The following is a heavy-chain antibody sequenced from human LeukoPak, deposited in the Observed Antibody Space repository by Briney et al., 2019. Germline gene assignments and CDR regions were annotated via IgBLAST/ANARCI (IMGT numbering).Heavy chain of an antibody. CDR1: GYTFTGYH. J-gene: IGHJ4*02. CDR2: INPYSGDT. CDR3: ARDQGSLTRSWYTGY. V-gene: IGHV1-2*06. Sequence: ASVKVSCKASGYTFTGYHIHWVRQAPGQGLEWMGRINPYSGDTNFAQKFQGRVTMTRDTSITTAYMDLSSLTPNDTAVYFCARDQGSLTRSWYTGYWGQGTQVTVSS. D-gene: IGHD6-13*01.